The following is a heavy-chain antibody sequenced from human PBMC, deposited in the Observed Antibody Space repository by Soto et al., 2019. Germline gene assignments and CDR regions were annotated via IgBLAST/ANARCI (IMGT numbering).Heavy chain of an antibody. CDR1: GFTFSNYV. CDR3: ARDGVDWNPQFDY. Sequence: QVQLVESGGGVVQPGRSLRLSCVASGFTFSNYVIHWVRQAPGKGLEWVAVIWYDGSNKNYADSVKGRFTISRDNAKNSLYLQMNSLRDEDTAVYYCARDGVDWNPQFDYWGQGTLVTVSS. J-gene: IGHJ4*02. CDR2: IWYDGSNK. V-gene: IGHV3-33*01. D-gene: IGHD1-1*01.